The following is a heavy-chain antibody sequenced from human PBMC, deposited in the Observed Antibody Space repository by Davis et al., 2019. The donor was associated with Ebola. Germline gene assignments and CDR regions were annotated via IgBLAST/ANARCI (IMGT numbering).Heavy chain of an antibody. Sequence: AASVKVSCKASGYTFTSYYMHWVRQAPGQGLEWMGIINPSGGSTSYAQKFQGRVTMTGDTSTSTVYMELSSLRSEDTAVYYCARGGLLWFGELPNYYYYGMDVWGQGTTVTVSS. J-gene: IGHJ6*02. V-gene: IGHV1-46*01. CDR2: INPSGGST. D-gene: IGHD3-10*01. CDR3: ARGGLLWFGELPNYYYYGMDV. CDR1: GYTFTSYY.